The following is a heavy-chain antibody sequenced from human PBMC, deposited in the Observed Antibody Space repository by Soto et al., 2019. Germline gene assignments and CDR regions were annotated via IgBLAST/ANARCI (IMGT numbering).Heavy chain of an antibody. Sequence: TFSTYSMNWVRQAPGKGLEWISYITKSSKTIYYADSVKGRFTISRDNAKNSLYLQMNSLTAEDTAVYYCARDGGYDQYYFDHWGQGTLVTVSS. CDR3: ARDGGYDQYYFDH. D-gene: IGHD3-16*01. J-gene: IGHJ4*02. CDR1: TFSTYS. CDR2: ITKSSKTI. V-gene: IGHV3-48*04.